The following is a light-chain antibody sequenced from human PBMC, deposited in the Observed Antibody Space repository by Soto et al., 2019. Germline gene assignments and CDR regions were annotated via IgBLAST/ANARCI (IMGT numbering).Light chain of an antibody. Sequence: DIVMTQSPLSLPVTPGEPASISCRSSHSLLHSNGYNYLDWYLQKPGQSPQLLIYLGSNRASGVPDRFSGSGSGTDFTLKVSRVEAEDVGVYYCMQALQTPQVTFGQGTRLEIK. CDR2: LGS. CDR3: MQALQTPQVT. V-gene: IGKV2-28*01. J-gene: IGKJ5*01. CDR1: HSLLHSNGYNY.